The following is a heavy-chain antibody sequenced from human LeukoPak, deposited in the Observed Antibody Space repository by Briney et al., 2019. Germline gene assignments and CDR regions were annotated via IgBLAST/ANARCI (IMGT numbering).Heavy chain of an antibody. V-gene: IGHV3-7*01. Sequence: GGSLRLSCAASGFTFSSYWMSWVRQAPGKGLEWVANIKQDGSEKYYVDSVKGRFTISRDNAKNSLYLQMNSLRAEDTALYYCARGTAMAHDAFDIWGQGTMVTVSS. CDR3: ARGTAMAHDAFDI. J-gene: IGHJ3*02. D-gene: IGHD5-18*01. CDR2: IKQDGSEK. CDR1: GFTFSSYW.